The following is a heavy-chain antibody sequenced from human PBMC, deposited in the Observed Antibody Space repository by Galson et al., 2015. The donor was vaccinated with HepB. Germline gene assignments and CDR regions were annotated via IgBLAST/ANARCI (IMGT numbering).Heavy chain of an antibody. J-gene: IGHJ4*02. CDR3: ARPLIVYGSGSGHFDY. CDR1: GYSFTSYW. CDR2: IYPGDSDT. Sequence: QSGAEVKKPGESLKISCKGSGYSFTSYWIGWVRQMPGKGLEWMGIIYPGDSDTRYSPSFQGQVTISADKSISTAYLQWSSLKASDTAMYYCARPLIVYGSGSGHFDYWGQGTLVTVSS. V-gene: IGHV5-51*01. D-gene: IGHD3-10*01.